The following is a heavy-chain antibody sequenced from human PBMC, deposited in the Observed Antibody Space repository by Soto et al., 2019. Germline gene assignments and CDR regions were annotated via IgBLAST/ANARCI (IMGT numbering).Heavy chain of an antibody. CDR2: VYRDGSA. J-gene: IGHJ6*02. V-gene: IGHV3-66*01. D-gene: IGHD2-15*01. CDR3: AKEEGFCSGGTCFYYGLDV. Sequence: EVQLVESGGGLVQPGGSLRLSCAASGFIVSDKYMYWVRQAPGKGLEWVSVVYRDGSAYYSDSLKGKFTISKDISKDTLYLQMHSLRADDTAVYYCAKEEGFCSGGTCFYYGLDVWGQGTTVTVSS. CDR1: GFIVSDKY.